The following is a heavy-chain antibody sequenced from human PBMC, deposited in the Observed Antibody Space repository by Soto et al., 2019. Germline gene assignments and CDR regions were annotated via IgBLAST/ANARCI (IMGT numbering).Heavy chain of an antibody. D-gene: IGHD6-6*01. V-gene: IGHV3-66*01. CDR2: IYVGGYT. CDR3: AVYAPRHWFDS. CDR1: GFTVSNNY. J-gene: IGHJ5*01. Sequence: EVQLVESGGGLVQPGGSLRLSCAASGFTVSNNYMTWVRQAPGKGLEWVSLIYVGGYTYYADSVKGRFTISRDNSKNTLYLQMNSLRAEDTAVYYCAVYAPRHWFDSWGQGTLVTVSS.